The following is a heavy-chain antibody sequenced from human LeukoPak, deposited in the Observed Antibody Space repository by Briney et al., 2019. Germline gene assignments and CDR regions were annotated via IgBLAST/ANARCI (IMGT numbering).Heavy chain of an antibody. CDR2: ISGSGGST. V-gene: IGHV3-23*01. CDR1: GFTFSSYG. J-gene: IGHJ4*02. D-gene: IGHD3-10*01. Sequence: PGGSLRLSCAASGFTFSSYGMSWARQAPGKGLEWVSAISGSGGSTYYADSVKGRFTISRDNSKNTLYLQMNRLRAEDTAVYYCAKHFRPTMVRGVGEFSEREKIRTHWGQGTLVTVSS. CDR3: AKHFRPTMVRGVGEFSEREKIRTH.